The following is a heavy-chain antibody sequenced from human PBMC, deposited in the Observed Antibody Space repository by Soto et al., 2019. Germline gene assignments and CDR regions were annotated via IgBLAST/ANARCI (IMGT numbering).Heavy chain of an antibody. V-gene: IGHV4-59*08. J-gene: IGHJ3*02. D-gene: IGHD3-9*01. CDR3: ARHINDINASDI. CDR1: GGSISSYY. Sequence: PSETLSLTCTVSGGSISSYYWSWILQPPGKGLEWIGYIYYSGSTNYNPSLKSRVTISVDTSKNQFSLKLSSVTAADTAVYYCARHINDINASDIWGQGTMLTLSS. CDR2: IYYSGST.